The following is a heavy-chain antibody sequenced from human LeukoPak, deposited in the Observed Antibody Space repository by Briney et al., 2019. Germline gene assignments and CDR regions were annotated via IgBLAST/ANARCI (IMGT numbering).Heavy chain of an antibody. Sequence: GGSLRLSCVASGFPFSAFAMSWVRQPPGGGLGWVSTVCGRGGRKFHLDSAKGRNTISRDNSKKTVYLQMNSLKSEDTAVYYCAKGGASATDAPHGDVVTSSLDGFDIWGQGTMVTVSS. D-gene: IGHD2-21*02. CDR2: VCGRGGRK. V-gene: IGHV3-23*01. J-gene: IGHJ3*02. CDR1: GFPFSAFA. CDR3: AKGGASATDAPHGDVVTSSLDGFDI.